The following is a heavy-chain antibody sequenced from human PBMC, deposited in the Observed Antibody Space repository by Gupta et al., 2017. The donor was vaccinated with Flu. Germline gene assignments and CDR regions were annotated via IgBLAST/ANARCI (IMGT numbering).Heavy chain of an antibody. Sequence: KGRVWIGEINHSGSTNYNPSLKSRVTISVDTSKNQFSLKLSSVTAADTAVYYCARAEYCSSTSCYNVHGFDPWGQGTLVTGAS. V-gene: IGHV4-34*01. J-gene: IGHJ5*02. D-gene: IGHD2-2*02. CDR2: INHSGST. CDR3: ARAEYCSSTSCYNVHGFDP.